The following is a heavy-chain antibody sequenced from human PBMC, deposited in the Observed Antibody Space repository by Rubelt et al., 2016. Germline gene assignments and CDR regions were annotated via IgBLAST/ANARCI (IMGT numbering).Heavy chain of an antibody. CDR2: ISAYNGST. CDR3: ARVGSGGGVYAMDV. V-gene: IGHV1-18*01. J-gene: IGHJ6*02. D-gene: IGHD2-15*01. Sequence: QVQLVQSGAEVKKPGASVKVSCKASGYIFTRYGISWVRQAPGQGLEWMGWISAYNGSTKYTQNLQGRVTMTTDTSTSTAYMELRSLRSDDSAVYYCARVGSGGGVYAMDVWGQGTTVIVSS. CDR1: GYIFTRYG.